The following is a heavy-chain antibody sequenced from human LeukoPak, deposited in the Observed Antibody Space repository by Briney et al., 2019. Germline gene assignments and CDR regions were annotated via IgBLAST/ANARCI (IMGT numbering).Heavy chain of an antibody. CDR3: AREAMEYFDY. D-gene: IGHD2-8*01. CDR1: GFSFTSSH. V-gene: IGHV3-53*01. Sequence: GGSLRLSCVASGFSFTSSHMTWVRQAPGKGLEWVSLISVKGRFTISRDNSKNTLYLQMNSLRDEDTAVYYCAREAMEYFDYWGQGTLVTVSS. J-gene: IGHJ4*02. CDR2: IS.